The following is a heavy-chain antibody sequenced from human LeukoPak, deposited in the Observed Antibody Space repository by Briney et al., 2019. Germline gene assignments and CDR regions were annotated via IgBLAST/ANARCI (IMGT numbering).Heavy chain of an antibody. CDR3: ARGTVTTSAPPYYYYYGMDV. V-gene: IGHV3-30*19. D-gene: IGHD4-11*01. J-gene: IGHJ6*02. Sequence: GRSLRLSCAASGFTFSSYGMHWVRQAPGKGLEWVAVISYDGSNKYYADSVKGRFTISRDNSKNTLYLQMNSLRAEDTAVYYCARGTVTTSAPPYYYYYGMDVWGQGTTVTVSS. CDR2: ISYDGSNK. CDR1: GFTFSSYG.